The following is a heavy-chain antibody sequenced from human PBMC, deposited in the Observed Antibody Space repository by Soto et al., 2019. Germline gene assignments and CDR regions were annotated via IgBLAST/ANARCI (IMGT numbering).Heavy chain of an antibody. CDR3: ARDRRWYNSSWSGPDLYYFDY. J-gene: IGHJ4*02. D-gene: IGHD6-13*01. Sequence: QVQLVESGGGVVQPGRSLRLSCAASGLTFSYSGMHWVRQAPGKGLEWVAVIWYDGSNKNYADSVKGRFTISRDNSKSTLYLQMNSLRVEDTAVYYCARDRRWYNSSWSGPDLYYFDYWGQGTQVTVSS. CDR1: GLTFSYSG. V-gene: IGHV3-33*01. CDR2: IWYDGSNK.